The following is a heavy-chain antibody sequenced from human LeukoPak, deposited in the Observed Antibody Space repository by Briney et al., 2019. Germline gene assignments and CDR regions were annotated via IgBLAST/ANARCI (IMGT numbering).Heavy chain of an antibody. Sequence: GSLRLSCAASGFTFSSYGMSWVRQAPGKGLEWIGYIYKSGSTSYYPSLKSRVTISVDTSKTQFSLKLSSVTAADTAVYYCARSGHCSAGSCYSFDYWGQGTLVTVSS. CDR2: IYKSGST. CDR3: ARSGHCSAGSCYSFDY. CDR1: GFTFSSYG. V-gene: IGHV4-59*01. D-gene: IGHD2-15*01. J-gene: IGHJ4*02.